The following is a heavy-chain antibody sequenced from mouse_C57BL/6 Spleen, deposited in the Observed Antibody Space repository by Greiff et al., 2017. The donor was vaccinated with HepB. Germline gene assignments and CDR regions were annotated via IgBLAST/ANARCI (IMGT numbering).Heavy chain of an antibody. D-gene: IGHD2-3*01. CDR2: IYPGSGST. Sequence: QVQLQQPGAELVKPGASVKMSCKASGYTFTSYWITWVKQRPGPGLEWIGDIYPGSGSTNYNEKFKSKATLTVDTSSSTAYMQLSSLTSEDSAVYYWSRWIPYDTYWYFDVWGTGTTVTVSS. J-gene: IGHJ1*03. V-gene: IGHV1-55*01. CDR3: SRWIPYDTYWYFDV. CDR1: GYTFTSYW.